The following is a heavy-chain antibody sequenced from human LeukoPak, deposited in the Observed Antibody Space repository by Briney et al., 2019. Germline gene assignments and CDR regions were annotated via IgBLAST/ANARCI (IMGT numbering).Heavy chain of an antibody. CDR2: IYYSGST. CDR1: GGSISSYY. Sequence: SETLSLTCTVSGGSISSYYWSWIRQPPGKGLEWIGYIYYSGSTNYNPSLKSRVTISVDTSKNQFSLKLSSVAAADTAVYYCARGGSSSWLPGESYYFDYWGQGTLVTVSS. CDR3: ARGGSSSWLPGESYYFDY. D-gene: IGHD6-13*01. V-gene: IGHV4-59*01. J-gene: IGHJ4*02.